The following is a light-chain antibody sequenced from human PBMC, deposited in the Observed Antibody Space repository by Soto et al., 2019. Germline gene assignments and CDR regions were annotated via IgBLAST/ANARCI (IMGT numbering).Light chain of an antibody. CDR3: QQLESYPST. V-gene: IGKV1-33*01. CDR2: DAS. Sequence: DIQMTQAPSSLSASGGARVTITCQASQNINNYLNWYQQKPGRAPKLLIYDASNLEAGVPSRFSGSGSGTDFTLTISSLQPEDFATYYCQQLESYPSTFGGGTKVDIK. CDR1: QNINNY. J-gene: IGKJ4*01.